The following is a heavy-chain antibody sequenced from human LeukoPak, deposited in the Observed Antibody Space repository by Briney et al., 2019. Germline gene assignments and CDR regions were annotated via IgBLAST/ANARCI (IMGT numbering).Heavy chain of an antibody. CDR1: GYSISSGYY. J-gene: IGHJ4*02. CDR3: ARDHYGSADY. CDR2: IYTSGST. V-gene: IGHV4-4*07. D-gene: IGHD3-10*01. Sequence: SETLSLTCTVSGYSISSGYYWGWIRQPAGKGLEWIGRIYTSGSTNYNPSLKSRVTMSVDTSKNQFSLKLSSVTAADTAVYYCARDHYGSADYWGQGTLVTVSS.